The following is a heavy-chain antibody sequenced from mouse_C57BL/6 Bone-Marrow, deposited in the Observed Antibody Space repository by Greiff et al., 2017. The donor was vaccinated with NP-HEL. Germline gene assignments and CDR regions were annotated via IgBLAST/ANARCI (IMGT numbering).Heavy chain of an antibody. Sequence: QVQLQQSGAELVKPGASVKISCKASGYTFTDYYINWVKQRPGQGLEWIGKIGPGGGSNYYNEMFKGKATLTADKSSSTAYKQLSSLTSEDAAVYFCGYDCGGAWFAYWGQGTLVTVSA. CDR2: IGPGGGSN. D-gene: IGHD2-4*01. CDR3: GYDCGGAWFAY. V-gene: IGHV1-77*01. J-gene: IGHJ3*01. CDR1: GYTFTDYY.